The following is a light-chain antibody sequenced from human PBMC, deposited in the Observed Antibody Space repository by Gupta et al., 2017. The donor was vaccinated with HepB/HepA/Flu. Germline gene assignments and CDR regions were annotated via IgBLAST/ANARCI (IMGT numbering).Light chain of an antibody. CDR1: QDISNY. CDR3: QQDDTLKS. V-gene: IGKV1-33*01. J-gene: IGKJ2*01. CDR2: DAS. Sequence: DIQMTQSPSSLSASVGDRVTITCQASQDISNYLNWYQQKPGKAPKLLIYDASNGETGVPSRFSGSGYGKDFTFTSSRLQHEDIANYYGQQDDTLKSFGQGTKLEIK.